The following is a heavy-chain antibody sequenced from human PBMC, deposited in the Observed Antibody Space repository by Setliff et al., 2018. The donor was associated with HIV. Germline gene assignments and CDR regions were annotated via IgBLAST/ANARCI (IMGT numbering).Heavy chain of an antibody. D-gene: IGHD6-6*01. CDR3: ARDTGQLVYYFDS. V-gene: IGHV3-30*03. CDR1: GFNFNEHY. CDR2: ILYDGSNK. J-gene: IGHJ4*02. Sequence: GGSLRLSCTASGFNFNEHYINWIRQAPGKGLEWVAVILYDGSNKYYADSVKGRFTISRDNLKKRVYLQMSSLRAEDTAVYFCARDTGQLVYYFDSWGQGTLVTVSS.